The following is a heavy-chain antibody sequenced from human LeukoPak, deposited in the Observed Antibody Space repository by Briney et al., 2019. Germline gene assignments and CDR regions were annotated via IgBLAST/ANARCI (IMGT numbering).Heavy chain of an antibody. CDR2: ISYDGSNK. J-gene: IGHJ4*02. V-gene: IGHV3-30*04. CDR1: GFTFSRYG. Sequence: PGGSLRLSCAASGFTFSRYGMHWVRQAPGKGLEWVTAISYDGSNKYYADSVKGRFTISRDNSKNTLYLQMNSLRAEDTAVYYCAKAGFYGDYGFDYWGQGTLVTVSS. CDR3: AKAGFYGDYGFDY. D-gene: IGHD4-17*01.